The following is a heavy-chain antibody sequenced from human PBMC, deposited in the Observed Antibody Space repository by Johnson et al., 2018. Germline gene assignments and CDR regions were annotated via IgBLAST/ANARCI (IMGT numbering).Heavy chain of an antibody. Sequence: VQLVESGAEVKKPGASVKVSCKASGYTFTSYDINWVRQATGQGLEWMGWMNPNSGNTGYAQKFQGRVTMTRNTSISTAYMELSSLSSEDTAVYYCTRTGTTGPPSYYYYMDVWGKGTTVTGSS. CDR3: TRTGTTGPPSYYYYMDV. CDR2: MNPNSGNT. D-gene: IGHD1-1*01. J-gene: IGHJ6*03. CDR1: GYTFTSYD. V-gene: IGHV1-8*01.